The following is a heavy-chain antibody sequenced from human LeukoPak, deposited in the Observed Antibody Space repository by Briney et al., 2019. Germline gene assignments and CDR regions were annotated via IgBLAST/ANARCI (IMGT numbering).Heavy chain of an antibody. CDR2: IYPGDSDT. Sequence: GESLKISCKGSGSRFTSYWIGWVRQMPGKGLEWMGIIYPGDSDTRYSPSFQGQVTISADKSISTAYLQWSSLKASDTAMYYCATPYSGSYYRGAFDIWGQGTMVTVSS. D-gene: IGHD1-26*01. CDR1: GSRFTSYW. J-gene: IGHJ3*02. CDR3: ATPYSGSYYRGAFDI. V-gene: IGHV5-51*01.